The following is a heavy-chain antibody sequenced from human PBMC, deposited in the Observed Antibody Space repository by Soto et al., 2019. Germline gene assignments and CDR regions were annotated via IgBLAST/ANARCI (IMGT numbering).Heavy chain of an antibody. CDR1: GFTFSGSA. D-gene: IGHD5-18*01. J-gene: IGHJ4*02. CDR3: TTPDTAMVTSVGY. V-gene: IGHV3-73*01. CDR2: IRSKANSYAT. Sequence: EVQLVESGGGLVQPGGSLKLSCAASGFTFSGSAMHWVRQASGKGLEWVGRIRSKANSYATAYAASVKGRFTISRDDSKNTAYLQMNSRKTEDTAVYYCTTPDTAMVTSVGYWGQGTLVTVSS.